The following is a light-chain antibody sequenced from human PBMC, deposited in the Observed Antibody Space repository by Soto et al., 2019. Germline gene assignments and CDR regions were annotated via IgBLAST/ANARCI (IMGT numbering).Light chain of an antibody. CDR3: QQYGVSRT. V-gene: IGKV3-20*01. CDR1: QSLSSTY. CDR2: GAS. Sequence: EMVLTQSPGTLSLSPGERATLFCRASQSLSSTYLAWYQQKPGQAPRLLLYGASSRATGIPDRFSGSGSGTDFTLTISGLEPEDFAVYYCQQYGVSRTFGQGTKVEIK. J-gene: IGKJ1*01.